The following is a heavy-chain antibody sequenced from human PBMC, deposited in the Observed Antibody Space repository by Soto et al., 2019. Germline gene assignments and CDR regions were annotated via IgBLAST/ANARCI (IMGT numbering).Heavy chain of an antibody. Sequence: GGSLRLSCAASGFTFSSYAMHWVRQAPGKGLEWVAVISYDGSNKYYADSVKGRFTISRDNSKNRLYLQMNSLRAEDTAVYYCASDLVGASDSYGLDVWGQGTPVPVSS. CDR3: ASDLVGASDSYGLDV. CDR1: GFTFSSYA. D-gene: IGHD1-26*01. CDR2: ISYDGSNK. J-gene: IGHJ6*02. V-gene: IGHV3-30-3*01.